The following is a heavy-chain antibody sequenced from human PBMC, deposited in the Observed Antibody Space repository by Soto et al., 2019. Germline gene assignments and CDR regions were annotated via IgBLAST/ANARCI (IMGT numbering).Heavy chain of an antibody. CDR3: ALRRYDDEFNSFWYFGL. Sequence: QVTLKESGPVLVKPTETLTLTCTVSGFSLSDIRVAVSWVRQPPGKALEWLAHIFSNDEKTYSASLRSRLTISKVTSKSQVVLTMTDMDPVHTATYHCALRRYDDEFNSFWYFGLWGRGTLVTVSS. J-gene: IGHJ2*01. CDR2: IFSNDEK. D-gene: IGHD3-3*01. CDR1: GFSLSDIRVA. V-gene: IGHV2-26*01.